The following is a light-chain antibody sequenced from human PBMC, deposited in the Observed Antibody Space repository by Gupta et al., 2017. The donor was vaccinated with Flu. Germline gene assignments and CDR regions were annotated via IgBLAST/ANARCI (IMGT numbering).Light chain of an antibody. CDR2: DTN. CDR1: TGAVTSGHY. Sequence: QAVVTQASSLTVSPAGTVTLPCASSTGAVTSGHYPFWFQQKPGQAPRILIYDTNSKPSWTPARFSGSLLGGKAALTLSGAQPEDEAEDYCLLYYGNARPVIGGGTKLTVL. V-gene: IGLV7-46*01. J-gene: IGLJ3*02. CDR3: LLYYGNARPV.